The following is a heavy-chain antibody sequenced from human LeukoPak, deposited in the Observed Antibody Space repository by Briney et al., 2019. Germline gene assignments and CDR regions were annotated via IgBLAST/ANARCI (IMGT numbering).Heavy chain of an antibody. J-gene: IGHJ4*02. CDR1: GFTFSSYW. CDR3: ARDREAYCGGDCYSPLDY. CDR2: INSDGSST. V-gene: IGHV3-74*01. Sequence: GGSLRLSCAASGFTFSSYWMHWVRQAPGKGLVWVSRINSDGSSTSYADSVKGRFTIPRDNAKNTLYLQMNSLRAEDTAVYYCARDREAYCGGDCYSPLDYWGQGTLVTVSS. D-gene: IGHD2-21*02.